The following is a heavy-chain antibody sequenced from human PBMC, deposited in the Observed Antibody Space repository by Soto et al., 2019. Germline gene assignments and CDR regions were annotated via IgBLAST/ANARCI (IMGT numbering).Heavy chain of an antibody. D-gene: IGHD3-9*01. CDR3: ARQGVLRYSWYFDL. CDR2: IYYSGST. CDR1: GGSISSYY. J-gene: IGHJ2*01. Sequence: QVQLQESGPGLVKPSETLSLTCTVSGGSISSYYWSWIRQPPGKELEWIGYIYYSGSTNYNPSLKSRVTISLATSENQFSLKLSSVTAADTAVYYCARQGVLRYSWYFDLWGRGTLVTVSS. V-gene: IGHV4-59*08.